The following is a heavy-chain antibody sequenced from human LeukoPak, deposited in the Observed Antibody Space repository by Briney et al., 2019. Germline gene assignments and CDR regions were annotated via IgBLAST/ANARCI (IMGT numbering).Heavy chain of an antibody. CDR3: AKDYDYVWGSYHYMDV. CDR2: ISSSSSYI. D-gene: IGHD3-16*02. CDR1: GFTFSSYS. V-gene: IGHV3-21*01. Sequence: GGSLRLSCAASGFTFSSYSMNWVRQAPGKGLEWVSSISSSSSYIYYADSVKGRFTISRDNAKNSLYLHMNSLRAEDTAVYYCAKDYDYVWGSYHYMDVWGKGTTVTVSS. J-gene: IGHJ6*03.